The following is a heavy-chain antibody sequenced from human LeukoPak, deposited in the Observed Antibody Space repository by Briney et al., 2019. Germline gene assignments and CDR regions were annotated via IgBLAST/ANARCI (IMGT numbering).Heavy chain of an antibody. Sequence: SVKVSCKASGGTFSSYAISWVRQAPGQGLEWMGGIIPIFGTANYAQKFQGRVTITTDESTSTAYMELSSLRSEDTAVYYCAGSRKDDYVWGSYGYWGQGTLVTVSS. CDR1: GGTFSSYA. CDR2: IIPIFGTA. D-gene: IGHD3-16*01. J-gene: IGHJ4*02. V-gene: IGHV1-69*05. CDR3: AGSRKDDYVWGSYGY.